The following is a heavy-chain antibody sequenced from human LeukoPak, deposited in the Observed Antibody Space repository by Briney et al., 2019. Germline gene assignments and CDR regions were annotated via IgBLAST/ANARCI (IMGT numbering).Heavy chain of an antibody. Sequence: GGSLRLSCAASGFTFSYYYMSWIRQAPGKGLEWISYISNSGTMIYYRDSVKGRFTVSRYNAQNSLYLQMNSLRAEDTALYYCAGGVQGAGPFDYWGQGSLVTVSS. D-gene: IGHD3-3*01. CDR3: AGGVQGAGPFDY. J-gene: IGHJ4*02. V-gene: IGHV3-11*01. CDR2: ISNSGTMI. CDR1: GFTFSYYY.